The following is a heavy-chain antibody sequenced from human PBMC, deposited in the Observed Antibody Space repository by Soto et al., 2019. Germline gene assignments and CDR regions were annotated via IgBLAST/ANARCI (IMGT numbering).Heavy chain of an antibody. CDR1: GFTFSRFW. CDR2: INTDGSST. CDR3: TRDPGAYSSTWSFYFDS. V-gene: IGHV3-74*01. Sequence: EVQLVESGGGLVQPGGSLRLSCAASGFTFSRFWMHWVRQAPGKGLVWVSRINTDGSSTTYAYSVKGRFTISRDNAKNTLYLQMDSLRAEDTGVYYCTRDPGAYSSTWSFYFDSWGQGTLVTVSS. D-gene: IGHD6-13*01. J-gene: IGHJ4*02.